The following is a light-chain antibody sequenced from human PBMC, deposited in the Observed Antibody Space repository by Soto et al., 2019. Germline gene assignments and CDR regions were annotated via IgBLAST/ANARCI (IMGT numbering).Light chain of an antibody. CDR1: QSISTY. CDR3: QQSYSNPRT. Sequence: DIPMTQSPSSLSASVRDRVTITCRASQSISTYLNWYQQKPGKAPDLLIYAASSLQRGVPSRFSGSGSGTDFTLTISSLQPEDFATYYCQQSYSNPRTFGQGTKVEIK. V-gene: IGKV1-39*01. CDR2: AAS. J-gene: IGKJ1*01.